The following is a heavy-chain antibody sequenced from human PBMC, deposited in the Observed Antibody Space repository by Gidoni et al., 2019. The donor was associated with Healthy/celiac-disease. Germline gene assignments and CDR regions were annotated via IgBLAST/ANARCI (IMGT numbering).Heavy chain of an antibody. CDR3: AKALCWELLLDY. Sequence: EVQLLESGGGLVQPGGCLRLSCTASGFTLSSYAMRWVRQAPGKGLEWVSAISGSGGSTYYADSVKGLFTISRDNSKNTLYLQMNSLRAEDTAVYYCAKALCWELLLDYWGQGTLVTVSS. V-gene: IGHV3-23*01. J-gene: IGHJ4*02. CDR1: GFTLSSYA. D-gene: IGHD1-26*01. CDR2: ISGSGGST.